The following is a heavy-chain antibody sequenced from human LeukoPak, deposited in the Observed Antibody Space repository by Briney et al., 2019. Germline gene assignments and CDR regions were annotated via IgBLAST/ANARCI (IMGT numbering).Heavy chain of an antibody. CDR2: IYYSGST. D-gene: IGHD3-16*01. CDR3: AGGAYDYYYYYYMDV. J-gene: IGHJ6*03. V-gene: IGHV4-59*11. Sequence: PSETLSLTCTVSGGSITSHFWSWIRQPPGKGLEWIGYIYYSGSTNYNPSLKSRVTISVDTSKNQFSLKLSSVTAADTAVYYCAGGAYDYYYYYYMDVWGKGTTVTVSS. CDR1: GGSITSHF.